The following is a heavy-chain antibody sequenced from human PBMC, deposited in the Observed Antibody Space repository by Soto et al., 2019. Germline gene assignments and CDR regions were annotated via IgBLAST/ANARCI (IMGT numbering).Heavy chain of an antibody. CDR3: ARARGGRGVPLKAWFDP. V-gene: IGHV4-59*01. CDR2: IYYSGST. J-gene: IGHJ5*02. D-gene: IGHD3-10*01. CDR1: GGSISSYY. Sequence: SETLSLTCTVSGGSISSYYWSWIRQPPGKGLEWIGYIYYSGSTNYNPSLKSRVTISVDTSKNQFSLKLSSVTAADTAVYYCARARGGRGVPLKAWFDPWGQGTLVTVS.